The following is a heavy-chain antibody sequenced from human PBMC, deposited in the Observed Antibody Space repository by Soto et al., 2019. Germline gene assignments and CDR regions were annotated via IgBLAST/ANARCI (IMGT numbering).Heavy chain of an antibody. CDR3: ARDREIVRGVITKRTGGFDP. CDR1: GFTFSSYS. D-gene: IGHD3-10*01. CDR2: ISSSSSTI. V-gene: IGHV3-48*01. J-gene: IGHJ5*02. Sequence: GESLKISCAASGFTFSSYSMNWVRQAPGKGLEWVSYISSSSSTIYYADSVKGRFTISRDNAKNSLYLQMNSLRAEDTAVYYCARDREIVRGVITKRTGGFDPWGQGTLVTVSS.